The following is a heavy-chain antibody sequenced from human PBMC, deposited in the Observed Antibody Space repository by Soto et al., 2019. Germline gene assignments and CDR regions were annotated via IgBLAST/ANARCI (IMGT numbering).Heavy chain of an antibody. CDR1: GGTFSSYA. J-gene: IGHJ3*02. CDR2: IIPIFGTA. D-gene: IGHD3-22*01. Sequence: PVKVSCKASGGTFSSYAISWVRQAPGQGLEWMGGIIPIFGTANYAQKFQGRVTITADESTSTAYMELSSLRSEDTAVYYCARDEAWYDSSGYYPSPGYAFDIWGQGTMVTVSS. V-gene: IGHV1-69*13. CDR3: ARDEAWYDSSGYYPSPGYAFDI.